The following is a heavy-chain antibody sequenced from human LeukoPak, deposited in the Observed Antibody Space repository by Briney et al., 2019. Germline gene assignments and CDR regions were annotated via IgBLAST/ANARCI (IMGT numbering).Heavy chain of an antibody. J-gene: IGHJ4*02. CDR3: ARGNEWQQPDFDY. Sequence: ASVKVSCKASGYTFTGYYMHWVRQAPGQGLEWMGWINPNSGGTNYAQKFQGRVTMTRDTSISTAYMELSRLRSDDTAVYYCARGNEWQQPDFDYWGQGTLVTVSS. V-gene: IGHV1-2*02. CDR2: INPNSGGT. CDR1: GYTFTGYY. D-gene: IGHD6-13*01.